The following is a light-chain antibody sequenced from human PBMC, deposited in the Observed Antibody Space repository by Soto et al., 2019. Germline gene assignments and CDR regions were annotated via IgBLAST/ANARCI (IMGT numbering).Light chain of an antibody. CDR3: QQYESFPRT. J-gene: IGKJ1*01. Sequence: DIQMTQSPSTLSASVGDRVTITCRASQSINNWLAWYQQKSGKAPKLFIFKASTLEIGVPSRFSGSGSGTEFTLSISSLQPDDFATYFCQQYESFPRTFGQGTKVEMK. CDR1: QSINNW. CDR2: KAS. V-gene: IGKV1-5*03.